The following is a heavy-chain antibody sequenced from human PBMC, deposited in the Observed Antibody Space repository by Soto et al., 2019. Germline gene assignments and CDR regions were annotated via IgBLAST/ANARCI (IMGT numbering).Heavy chain of an antibody. CDR1: GGSISNYY. Sequence: SETLPPTWTVSGGSISNYYWSWIRQPPGKGLEWIGYIYYSGSTDYNPSLKGRVTISVDTSKNQFSLKLSSVTAADTAVYYCASLRGGDFWSGYYTRWFDPWGQGTLVTVSS. D-gene: IGHD3-3*01. J-gene: IGHJ5*02. CDR2: IYYSGST. CDR3: ASLRGGDFWSGYYTRWFDP. V-gene: IGHV4-59*08.